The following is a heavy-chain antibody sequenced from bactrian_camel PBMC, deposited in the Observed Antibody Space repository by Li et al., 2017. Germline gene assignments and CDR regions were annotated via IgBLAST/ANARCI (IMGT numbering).Heavy chain of an antibody. CDR1: GFTFSSYW. V-gene: IGHV3S42*01. D-gene: IGHD3*01. CDR2: MKTDGSGA. Sequence: EVQLVESGGGLVLPGGSLRLSCAGSGFTFSSYWMSWVRQAPGKGLEWISIMKTDGSGACYADSVKGRFSISRDNAKNTLYLQMNSLETEDTAVYYCATVSPYAGVWSDKFSYWGQGTQVTVS. J-gene: IGHJ4*01. CDR3: ATVSPYAGVWSDKFSY.